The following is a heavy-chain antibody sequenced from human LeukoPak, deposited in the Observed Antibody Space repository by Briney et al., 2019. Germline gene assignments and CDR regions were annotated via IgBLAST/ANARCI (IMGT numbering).Heavy chain of an antibody. D-gene: IGHD3-10*01. V-gene: IGHV4-38-2*02. CDR2: IYHSGST. J-gene: IGHJ4*02. CDR3: ARVVVVTMVRGVRNYFDY. CDR1: GYSISSGYY. Sequence: SETLSLTCTVSGYSISSGYYWGWIRQPPGKGLEWIGSIYHSGSTYYNPSLKSRVTTSVDTSKNQFSLKLSSVTAADTAVYYCARVVVVTMVRGVRNYFDYWGQGTLVTVSS.